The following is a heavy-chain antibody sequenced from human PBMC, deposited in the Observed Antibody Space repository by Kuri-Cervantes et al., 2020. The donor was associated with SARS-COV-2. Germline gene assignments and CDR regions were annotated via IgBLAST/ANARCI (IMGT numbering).Heavy chain of an antibody. CDR1: GYTFTSYG. Sequence: ASVKVSCKASGYTFTSYGISWVRQAPGQGLEWMGWISAYNGNTNYAQKLQGRVTMTTDTSTSTAYMELRSLRSDDTAVYYCARAVSPRIVGALTYFDYWGQGILVTVSS. CDR3: ARAVSPRIVGALTYFDY. CDR2: ISAYNGNT. J-gene: IGHJ4*02. D-gene: IGHD1-26*01. V-gene: IGHV1-18*01.